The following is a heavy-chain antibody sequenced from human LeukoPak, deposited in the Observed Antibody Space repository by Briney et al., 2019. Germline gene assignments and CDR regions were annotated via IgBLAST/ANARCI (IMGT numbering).Heavy chain of an antibody. CDR1: GFTFSSYT. D-gene: IGHD2-15*01. J-gene: IGHJ3*02. CDR3: ARGVGKSGAFDI. Sequence: PGGSLRLSCAASGFTFSSYTINWVRQTPGKGLEWVSSISSSSAYINYADSVRGRFTISRDNAKNSLYLQMNSLRGDDTAVYYCARGVGKSGAFDIWGQGTMVTVSS. CDR2: ISSSSAYI. V-gene: IGHV3-21*01.